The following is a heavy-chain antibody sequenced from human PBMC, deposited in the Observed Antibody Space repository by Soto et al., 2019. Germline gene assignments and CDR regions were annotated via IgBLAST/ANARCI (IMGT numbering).Heavy chain of an antibody. CDR2: ISYDGSNK. Sequence: GGSLRLSCAASGFTFSSYGMHWVLQATGKGLEWVAVISYDGSNKYYADSVKGRFTISRDNSKNTLYLQMNSLRAEDTAVYYCAKDKRWQDYYYYYMDVWGKGTTVTVSS. V-gene: IGHV3-30*18. D-gene: IGHD2-15*01. J-gene: IGHJ6*03. CDR1: GFTFSSYG. CDR3: AKDKRWQDYYYYYMDV.